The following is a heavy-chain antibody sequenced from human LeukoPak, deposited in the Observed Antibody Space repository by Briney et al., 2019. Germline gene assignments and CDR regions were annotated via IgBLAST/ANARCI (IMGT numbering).Heavy chain of an antibody. CDR3: ARDYGGAYFDY. CDR2: INSDGSST. V-gene: IGHV3-74*01. J-gene: IGHJ4*02. CDR1: GFTFSSYW. D-gene: IGHD4-23*01. Sequence: GGSLRLSCAASGFTFSSYWMHWARQAPGKGLVWVSRINSDGSSTSYADSVKGRFTISRDNAKNTLYLQMNSLRAEDTAVYYCARDYGGAYFDYWGQGTLVAVSS.